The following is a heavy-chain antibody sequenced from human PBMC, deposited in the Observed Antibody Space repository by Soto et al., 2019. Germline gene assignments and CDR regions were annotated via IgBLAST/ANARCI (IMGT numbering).Heavy chain of an antibody. D-gene: IGHD3-22*01. J-gene: IGHJ4*02. CDR1: GYIFTAYY. V-gene: IGHV1-2*02. CDR3: ARGRLDFDGRGYYHFDS. Sequence: ASVKVSCKASGYIFTAYYLHWMRHAPGQGLEWMGWINPKNDDTNYAQKFHGSVTMTRDTSIMTAYMELSRLKSDDTAIYYCARGRLDFDGRGYYHFDSWGQGTLVTVSS. CDR2: INPKNDDT.